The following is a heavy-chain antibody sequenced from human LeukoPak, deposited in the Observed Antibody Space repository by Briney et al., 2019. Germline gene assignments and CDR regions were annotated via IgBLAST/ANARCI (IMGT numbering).Heavy chain of an antibody. CDR3: ARECEMATIGSDY. CDR1: GGSISSSSYY. D-gene: IGHD5-24*01. CDR2: IYYSGST. V-gene: IGHV4-39*07. J-gene: IGHJ4*02. Sequence: SETLSLTCTVSGGSISSSSYYWGWIRQPPGKGLEWIGSIYYSGSTYYNPSLKSRVTISVDTSKNQFSLKLSSVTAADTAVYYCARECEMATIGSDYWGQGTLVTVSS.